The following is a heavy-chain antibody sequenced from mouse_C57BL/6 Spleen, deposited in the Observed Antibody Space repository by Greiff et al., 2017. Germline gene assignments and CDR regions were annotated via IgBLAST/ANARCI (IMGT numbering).Heavy chain of an antibody. D-gene: IGHD1-1*01. J-gene: IGHJ2*01. CDR2: IYPGDGDT. CDR1: GYAFSSYW. V-gene: IGHV1-80*01. CDR3: ARYGSSDGYYFDY. Sequence: VQLQQSGAELVKPGASVKISCKASGYAFSSYWMNWVKQRPGKGLEWIGQIYPGDGDTNYNGKFKGKATLTADKSSSTAYMQLSSLTSEDSAVYFCARYGSSDGYYFDYWGQGTTLTVSS.